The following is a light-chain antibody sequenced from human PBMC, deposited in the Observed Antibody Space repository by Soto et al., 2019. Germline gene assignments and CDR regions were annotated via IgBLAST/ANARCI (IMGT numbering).Light chain of an antibody. CDR1: SNDVGGYNY. J-gene: IGLJ1*01. CDR3: ISYTGSSTSYV. CDR2: GVS. V-gene: IGLV2-14*03. Sequence: QSVLTQPASVSGSPGQSITISCTGTSNDVGGYNYVSWYQQHPGKAPKILIYGVSNRPSGVSSRFSGSKSGNTASLTISGLQAEDEADYYCISYTGSSTSYVFGSGTKVTVL.